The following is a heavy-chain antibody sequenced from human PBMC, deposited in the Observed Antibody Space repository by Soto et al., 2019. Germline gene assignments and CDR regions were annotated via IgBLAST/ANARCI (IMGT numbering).Heavy chain of an antibody. D-gene: IGHD6-19*01. J-gene: IGHJ2*01. CDR2: IYYGGNA. V-gene: IGHV4-39*01. CDR3: ARQVLGDSSGSRWYFDL. Sequence: QLQLQESGPGLVKPSETLSLTCTVSGAPIRSSNYYWGWVRQPPGKGLEWIGSIYYGGNAYYNPSLKSRVSISVDTSKNQLSLKRSSVTAADTAVYYCARQVLGDSSGSRWYFDLWGRDTLVTVSS. CDR1: GAPIRSSNYY.